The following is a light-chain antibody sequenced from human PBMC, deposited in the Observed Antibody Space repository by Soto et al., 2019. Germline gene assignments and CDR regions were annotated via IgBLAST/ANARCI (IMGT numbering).Light chain of an antibody. V-gene: IGLV2-8*01. CDR2: EVS. J-gene: IGLJ2*01. CDR3: SSYAGSNIVV. Sequence: QSALTQPPSASGSPGQSVTISCTGTSSDVGGYNFVSWYQQHPGKAPKLMIYEVSERPSGVPDRFSGSKSGNTASLTVSGLQAEDEADYYCSSYAGSNIVVFAGGTTLTVL. CDR1: SSDVGGYNF.